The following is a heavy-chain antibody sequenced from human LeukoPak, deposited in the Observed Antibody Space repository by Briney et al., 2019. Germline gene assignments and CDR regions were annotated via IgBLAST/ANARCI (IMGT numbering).Heavy chain of an antibody. CDR1: GFTFDDYA. J-gene: IGHJ4*02. D-gene: IGHD6-13*01. V-gene: IGHV3-9*01. CDR3: VKVTAAGFVDH. CDR2: IGWNSGGI. Sequence: GRSLRLSCAASGFTFDDYAMHWVRQAPGKGLEWVSGIGWNSGGIVYADSVKGRFTISRDNAKNYLYLQMNSLGAEDTAFYYCVKVTAAGFVDHWGQGTLVTVSS.